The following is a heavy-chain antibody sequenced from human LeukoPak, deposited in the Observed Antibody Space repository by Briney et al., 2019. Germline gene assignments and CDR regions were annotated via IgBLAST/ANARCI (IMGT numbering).Heavy chain of an antibody. V-gene: IGHV4-59*08. Sequence: SEILSLTCTVSGGSISSYYWSWIRQPPGKGLEWIGYIYYSGSTNYNPSLKSRVTISVDTSKNQFSLKLSSVTAADTAVYYCARASSNYYDSSGYYYPFDYWGQGTLVTVSS. D-gene: IGHD3-22*01. CDR1: GGSISSYY. CDR3: ARASSNYYDSSGYYYPFDY. J-gene: IGHJ4*02. CDR2: IYYSGST.